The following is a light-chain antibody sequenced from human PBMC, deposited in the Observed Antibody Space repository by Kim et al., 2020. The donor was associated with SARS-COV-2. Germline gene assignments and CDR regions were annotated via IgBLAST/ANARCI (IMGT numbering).Light chain of an antibody. V-gene: IGKV1-33*01. CDR2: DAS. J-gene: IGKJ2*02. Sequence: DIQMTQSPSSLSASVGDRVNITCQASQDISNYLNWYQQKPGKAPKLLIYDASNLETGVPSRFSGSGSGTDFTFTISSLQPEDIATYYCQQYDNLPRTFGQGNKLEI. CDR3: QQYDNLPRT. CDR1: QDISNY.